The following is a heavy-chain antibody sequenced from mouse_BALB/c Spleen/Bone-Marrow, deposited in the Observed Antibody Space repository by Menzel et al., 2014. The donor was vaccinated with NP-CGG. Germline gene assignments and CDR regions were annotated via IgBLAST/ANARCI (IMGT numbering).Heavy chain of an antibody. Sequence: VKLQESGPGLVQPSQSLSITCTVSGFSLTSYGVHWIRQSPGKGLEWLGVIWSGGSTDYNAPFISRLSISKDNSKSXVFFKMNSLQANDTAIYYCVRNPIRRNAMDYWGQGTSVTVSS. J-gene: IGHJ4*01. CDR2: IWSGGST. V-gene: IGHV2-2*02. CDR1: GFSLTSYG. D-gene: IGHD2-12*01. CDR3: VRNPIRRNAMDY.